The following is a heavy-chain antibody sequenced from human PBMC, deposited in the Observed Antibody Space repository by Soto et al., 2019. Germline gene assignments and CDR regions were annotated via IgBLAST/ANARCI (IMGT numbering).Heavy chain of an antibody. CDR1: GGTFSSYA. J-gene: IGHJ5*02. D-gene: IGHD2-8*01. CDR2: IIPIFGTA. CDR3: ARVTNGVYRAGILFDP. Sequence: QVQLVQSGAEVKKPGSSVKVSCKASGGTFSSYAISWVRQAPGQGLEWMGGIIPIFGTANYAQKFQGRVTITADESRSTAYMGLSSLRSEDTAVYYGARVTNGVYRAGILFDPWGQGTLVTVSS. V-gene: IGHV1-69*12.